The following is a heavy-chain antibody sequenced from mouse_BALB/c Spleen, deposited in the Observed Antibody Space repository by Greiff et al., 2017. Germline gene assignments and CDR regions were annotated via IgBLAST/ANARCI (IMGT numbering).Heavy chain of an antibody. CDR1: GFTFSSYT. CDR2: ISSGGSYT. D-gene: IGHD1-1*01. V-gene: IGHV5-6-4*01. J-gene: IGHJ3*01. Sequence: EVQLVESGGGLVKPGGSLKLSCAASGFTFSSYTMSWVRQTPEKRLEWVATISSGGSYTYYPDSVKGRFTISRDNAKYTLYLQMSSLKSEDTAMYYCTRVLRSSWFAYWGQGTLVTVSA. CDR3: TRVLRSSWFAY.